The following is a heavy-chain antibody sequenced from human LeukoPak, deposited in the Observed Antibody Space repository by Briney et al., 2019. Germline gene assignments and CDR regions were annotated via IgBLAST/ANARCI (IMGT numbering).Heavy chain of an antibody. CDR3: ARGYCTSTSCYNDY. CDR2: IHSGGST. D-gene: IGHD2-2*02. V-gene: IGHV3-53*05. Sequence: GGSLRLSCAASGFTVSSNYMSWVRQAPGKGLEWVSVIHSGGSTYYADSVKGRFTISRDNSKNMVYLQMNSLRTEDTAVYSCARGYCTSTSCYNDYWGQGTLVTVSS. J-gene: IGHJ4*02. CDR1: GFTVSSNY.